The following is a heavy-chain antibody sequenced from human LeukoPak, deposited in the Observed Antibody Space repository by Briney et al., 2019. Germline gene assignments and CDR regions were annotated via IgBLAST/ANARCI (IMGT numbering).Heavy chain of an antibody. CDR1: GGSISSSSYY. CDR3: ARVGEIGVAGNGNFDY. V-gene: IGHV4-39*07. D-gene: IGHD6-19*01. Sequence: PSETLSLTCTVSGGSISSSSYYWGWIRQPPGKGLEWIGSIYYSGSTYYNPSLKSRVTISVDTSKNQFSLKLSSVTAADTAVYYCARVGEIGVAGNGNFDYWGQGTLVTVSS. J-gene: IGHJ4*02. CDR2: IYYSGST.